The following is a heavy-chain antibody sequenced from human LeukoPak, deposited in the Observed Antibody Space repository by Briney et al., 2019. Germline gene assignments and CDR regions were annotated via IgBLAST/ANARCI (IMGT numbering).Heavy chain of an antibody. CDR3: AELGITMIGGV. Sequence: QSGGSLRLSCAASGFTFDDYAMHWVRQAPGKGLEWVSGISWNSGSIGYADSVKGRFTISRDNAKNSLYLQMNSLRAEDTAVYYCAELGITMIGGVWGKGTTVTIS. CDR2: ISWNSGSI. J-gene: IGHJ6*03. V-gene: IGHV3-9*01. CDR1: GFTFDDYA. D-gene: IGHD3-10*02.